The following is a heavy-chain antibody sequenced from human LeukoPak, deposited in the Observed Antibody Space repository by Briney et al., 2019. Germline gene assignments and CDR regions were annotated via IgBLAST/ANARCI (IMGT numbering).Heavy chain of an antibody. CDR3: AREEPYYYYYGMDV. D-gene: IGHD1-14*01. Sequence: GRSLRLSCAASGFTFSSYGMHWVRQAPCKGLEWVAVIWYDGSNKYYADSVKGRFTISRDNSKNTLYLQMNSLRAEDTAVYYCAREEPYYYYYGMDVWGQGTTVTVSS. J-gene: IGHJ6*02. CDR2: IWYDGSNK. V-gene: IGHV3-33*01. CDR1: GFTFSSYG.